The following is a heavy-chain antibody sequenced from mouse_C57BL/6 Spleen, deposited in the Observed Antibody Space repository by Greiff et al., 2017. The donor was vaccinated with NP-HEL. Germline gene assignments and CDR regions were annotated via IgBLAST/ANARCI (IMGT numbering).Heavy chain of an antibody. D-gene: IGHD1-1*01. J-gene: IGHJ2*01. Sequence: VQLQQSGAELVRPGASVTLSCKASGYTFTDYEMHWVKQTPVHGLEWIGAIDPETGGTAYNQKFKGKAILTADKSSSTAYMELRSLTSEDSAVYYCTREPYGSPYYFDYWGQGTTLTVSS. CDR3: TREPYGSPYYFDY. CDR1: GYTFTDYE. CDR2: IDPETGGT. V-gene: IGHV1-15*01.